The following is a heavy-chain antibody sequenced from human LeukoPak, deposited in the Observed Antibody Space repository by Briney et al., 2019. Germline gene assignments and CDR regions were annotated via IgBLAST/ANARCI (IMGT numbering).Heavy chain of an antibody. CDR3: ARLPTVTTYYYYYYGMDV. D-gene: IGHD4-17*01. J-gene: IGHJ6*02. V-gene: IGHV4-34*01. Sequence: SETLSLTCAVYGGSFSGYYWSWIHQPPGKGLEWIGEINHSGSTNYNPSLKSRVTISVDTSKNQFSLKLSSVTAADTAVYYCARLPTVTTYYYYYYGMDVWGQGTTVTVSS. CDR1: GGSFSGYY. CDR2: INHSGST.